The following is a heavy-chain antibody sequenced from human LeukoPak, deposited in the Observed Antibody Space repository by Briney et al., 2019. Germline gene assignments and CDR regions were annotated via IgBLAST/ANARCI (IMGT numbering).Heavy chain of an antibody. J-gene: IGHJ4*02. D-gene: IGHD2-15*01. Sequence: PGRSLRLSCAASGFTFSSYAMHWVRQAPGKGLEWVAVISYDGSNKYYADSVKGRFTISRDNSKNTLYLQMNSLRAEDTAVYYCARASGGSCYSTFDYWGQGTLVTVSS. CDR3: ARASGGSCYSTFDY. CDR1: GFTFSSYA. CDR2: ISYDGSNK. V-gene: IGHV3-30*04.